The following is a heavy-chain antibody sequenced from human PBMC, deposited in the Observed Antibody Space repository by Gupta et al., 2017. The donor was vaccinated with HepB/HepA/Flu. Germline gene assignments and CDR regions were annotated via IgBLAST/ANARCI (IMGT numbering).Heavy chain of an antibody. D-gene: IGHD3-22*01. J-gene: IGHJ4*02. CDR2: IYYSGST. Sequence: QLQLQESGPGLVKPSETLSLTCTVSGGSISSSSYYWGWIRQPPGKGLEWIGSIYYSGSTYYNPSLKSRVTISVDTSKNQFSLKLSSVTAADTAVYYCATWYHYYDSSGYDYWGQGTLVTVSS. CDR1: GGSISSSSYY. CDR3: ATWYHYYDSSGYDY. V-gene: IGHV4-39*01.